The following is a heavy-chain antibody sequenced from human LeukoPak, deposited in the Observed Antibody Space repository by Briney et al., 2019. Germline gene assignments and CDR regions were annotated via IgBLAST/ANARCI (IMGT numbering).Heavy chain of an antibody. CDR1: GFTFSSYS. J-gene: IGHJ4*02. V-gene: IGHV3-21*01. D-gene: IGHD3-22*01. Sequence: GGSLRLSCAASGFTFSSYSMNWVRQAPGKGLEWVSSIISSSSYIYYADSVKGRFTISRDNAKNSLYLQMNSLRAEDTAVYYCARVGGARDSSGYHKPFDYWGQGTLVTVSS. CDR3: ARVGGARDSSGYHKPFDY. CDR2: IISSSSYI.